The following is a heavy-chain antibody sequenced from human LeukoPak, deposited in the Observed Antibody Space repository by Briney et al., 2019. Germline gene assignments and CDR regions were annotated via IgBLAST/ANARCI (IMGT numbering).Heavy chain of an antibody. V-gene: IGHV4-39*01. CDR2: IYYSGST. Sequence: SETLSLTCTVSGGSISMSSYYWGWIRQPPGKGLEWIGTIYYSGSTYYNPSLKSRVTMSIDTSKSQFSLKLSSVTAADTAVYCCARQKTKATFDDYWGQGTLVTVSS. CDR1: GGSISMSSYY. J-gene: IGHJ4*02. CDR3: ARQKTKATFDDY. D-gene: IGHD3-9*01.